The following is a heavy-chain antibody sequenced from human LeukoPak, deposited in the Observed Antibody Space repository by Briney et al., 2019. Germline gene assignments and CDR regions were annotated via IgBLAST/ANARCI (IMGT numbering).Heavy chain of an antibody. Sequence: PGGSLRLSCAASGFTFSSYGMHWVRQAPGKGLEWVAVIWYDGSNKYYADSVKGRFTISRDNSKNTLYLQMNSLRAEDTAVYYCARGRPVPGRAAAGSEPLDYWGQGTLVTVSS. D-gene: IGHD6-13*01. V-gene: IGHV3-33*01. J-gene: IGHJ4*02. CDR1: GFTFSSYG. CDR3: ARGRPVPGRAAAGSEPLDY. CDR2: IWYDGSNK.